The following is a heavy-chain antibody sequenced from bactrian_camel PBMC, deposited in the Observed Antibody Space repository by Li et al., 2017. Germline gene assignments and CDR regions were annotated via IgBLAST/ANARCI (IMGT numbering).Heavy chain of an antibody. J-gene: IGHJ4*01. D-gene: IGHD4*01. CDR1: GYIVSDPC. Sequence: VQLVESGGGSVQAGGSLRLSCVVSGYIVSDPCMGWFRQAPGKERETVAAKYTALGISYYADSVKGRFTISQDNAKNTVYLQMTGLKPEDTAMYYCAARAYCPDTATMTRSEVFEYWGQGTQVTVS. CDR3: AARAYCPDTATMTRSEVFEY. V-gene: IGHV3S54*01. CDR2: KYTALGIS.